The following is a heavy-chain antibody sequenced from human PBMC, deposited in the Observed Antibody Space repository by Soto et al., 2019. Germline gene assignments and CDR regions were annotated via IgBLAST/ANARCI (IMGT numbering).Heavy chain of an antibody. D-gene: IGHD2-2*01. Sequence: ASVKVSCKASGYTFTGYYMHWVRQAPGQGLEWMGWINPNSGGTNYAQKFQGRVTMTRDTSISTAYMELSRLRSDDTAVYYCAILPDCSSTSCYHTLDYYYGMDVWGQGTTVTVSS. J-gene: IGHJ6*02. V-gene: IGHV1-2*02. CDR1: GYTFTGYY. CDR2: INPNSGGT. CDR3: AILPDCSSTSCYHTLDYYYGMDV.